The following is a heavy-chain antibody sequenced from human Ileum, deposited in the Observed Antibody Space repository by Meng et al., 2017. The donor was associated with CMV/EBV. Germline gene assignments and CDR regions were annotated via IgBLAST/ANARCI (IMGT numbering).Heavy chain of an antibody. CDR1: GFIFSDNY. V-gene: IGHV3-11*04. J-gene: IGHJ3*01. D-gene: IGHD5-12*01. CDR2: ISSGGYNE. Sequence: GGSLRLSCAASGFIFSDNYMSWIRLAPGKGLEWVSYISSGGYNEYYADSVKGRFTISRDNAKNSLYLQMKSLRPEDTAVYYCAKGLNGYSGFGLWGQGTKVTVSS. CDR3: AKGLNGYSGFGL.